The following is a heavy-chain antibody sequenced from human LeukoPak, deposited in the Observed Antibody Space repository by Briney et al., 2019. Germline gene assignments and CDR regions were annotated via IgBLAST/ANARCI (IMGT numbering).Heavy chain of an antibody. J-gene: IGHJ4*02. CDR1: GFTFSSYA. CDR2: ISYDGSNK. Sequence: PGRSLRLSCAASGFTFSSYAMHWVRQAPGKGLEWVAVISYDGSNKYYADSVKGRFTISRDNSKNTLYLQMNSLRAEDTAVYYCARAYSSGQRPDYWGQGTLVTVSS. D-gene: IGHD6-19*01. V-gene: IGHV3-30-3*01. CDR3: ARAYSSGQRPDY.